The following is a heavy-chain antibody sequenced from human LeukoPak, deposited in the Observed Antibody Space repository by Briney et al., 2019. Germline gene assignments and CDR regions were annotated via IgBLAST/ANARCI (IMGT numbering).Heavy chain of an antibody. CDR3: AASSGWYYFDY. J-gene: IGHJ4*02. D-gene: IGHD6-19*01. Sequence: GGSLRLSCAASGFTFSSYSMNWVRQAPGKGLEWVSYISSSSSTIYYADSVKGRFTISRDNAKNSLYLQMNSLRAEDTAVYYCAASSGWYYFDYWGLGTLVTVSS. CDR1: GFTFSSYS. CDR2: ISSSSSTI. V-gene: IGHV3-48*01.